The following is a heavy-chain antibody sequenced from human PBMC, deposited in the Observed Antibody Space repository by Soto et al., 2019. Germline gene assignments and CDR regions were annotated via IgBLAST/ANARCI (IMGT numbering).Heavy chain of an antibody. CDR3: ARTYYDFWSGCPRAYYYYGMDV. CDR2: ISAYNGNT. V-gene: IGHV1-18*01. CDR1: GYTFTSYG. J-gene: IGHJ6*02. D-gene: IGHD3-3*01. Sequence: ASVKVSCKASGYTFTSYGISWVRQAPGQGLEWMGWISAYNGNTNYAQKLQGRVTMTTDTSTSTAYMELRSLRSDDTAVYYGARTYYDFWSGCPRAYYYYGMDVWGQGTTVTVSS.